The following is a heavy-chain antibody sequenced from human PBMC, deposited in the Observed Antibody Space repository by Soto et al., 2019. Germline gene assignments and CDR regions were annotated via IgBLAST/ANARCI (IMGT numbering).Heavy chain of an antibody. D-gene: IGHD6-25*01. CDR2: ISCCGGST. CDR3: AKADGEQRLLPHLDK. CDR1: GFNFKKFA. J-gene: IGHJ4*02. Sequence: EVQRLESGGGVVQPGGSLRLSCVASGFNFKKFAMSWVRQAPGEGLEWVSGISCCGGSTSYADSVKGRFSIARDDSTNTLSLQMNNLRVEDTAQYYCAKADGEQRLLPHLDKWGQGTLVTVS. V-gene: IGHV3-23*01.